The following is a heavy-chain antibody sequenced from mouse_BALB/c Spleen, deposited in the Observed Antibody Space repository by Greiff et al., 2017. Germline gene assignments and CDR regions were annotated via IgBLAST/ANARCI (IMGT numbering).Heavy chain of an antibody. D-gene: IGHD2-12*01. Sequence: QVQLKESGAELAKPGASVKMSCKASGYTFTSYWMHWVKQRPGQGLEWIGYINPSTGYTEYNQKFKDKATLTADKSSSTAYMQLSSLTSEDSAVYYCARFSYYEGWFAYWGQGTLVTVSA. CDR3: ARFSYYEGWFAY. V-gene: IGHV1-7*01. CDR1: GYTFTSYW. CDR2: INPSTGYT. J-gene: IGHJ3*01.